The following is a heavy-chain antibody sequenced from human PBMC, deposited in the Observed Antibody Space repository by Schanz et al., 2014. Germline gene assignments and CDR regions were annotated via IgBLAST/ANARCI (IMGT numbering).Heavy chain of an antibody. CDR2: ITYDGSNK. J-gene: IGHJ4*02. CDR1: GFTFSRHA. CDR3: AGDWASGRYYSDY. V-gene: IGHV3-30*09. Sequence: QVELVESGGGVVQPRRSLRLSCAASGFTFSRHAMHWVRQAAGKGLEWVAAITYDGSNKYYAESVKGRFAISRDNSKDTLYLQMNSLRTEDTAVYYCAGDWASGRYYSDYWGQGTLVTVSS. D-gene: IGHD1-26*01.